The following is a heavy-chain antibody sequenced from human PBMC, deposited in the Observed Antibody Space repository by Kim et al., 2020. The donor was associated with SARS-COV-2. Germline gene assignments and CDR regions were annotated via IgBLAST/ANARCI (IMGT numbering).Heavy chain of an antibody. D-gene: IGHD6-19*01. CDR1: GGSISSYY. J-gene: IGHJ2*01. Sequence: SETLSLTCTVSGGSISSYYWSWIRQPPGKGLEWIGYIYYSGSTNYNPSLKSRVTISVDTSKNQFSLKLSSVTAADTAVYYCARGVGSSGWSRTGRYFDLWGRGTLVTVSS. V-gene: IGHV4-59*13. CDR3: ARGVGSSGWSRTGRYFDL. CDR2: IYYSGST.